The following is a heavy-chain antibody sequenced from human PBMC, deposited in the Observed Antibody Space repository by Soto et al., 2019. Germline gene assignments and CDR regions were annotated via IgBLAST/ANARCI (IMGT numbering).Heavy chain of an antibody. CDR2: IIPIFGKA. D-gene: IGHD3-22*01. CDR1: GGTFSSYA. CDR3: ASRFPYYFDSSGFAPLDV. V-gene: IGHV1-69*01. Sequence: QVQLVQSGAGVKKPGSSVKVSCKASGGTFSSYAISWVRQAPGQGLEWMGWIIPIFGKAHYAQKVQGRVTITADESTSTAYMELSSLRSEDTAVYYCASRFPYYFDSSGFAPLDVWGQGTMVTVSS. J-gene: IGHJ6*02.